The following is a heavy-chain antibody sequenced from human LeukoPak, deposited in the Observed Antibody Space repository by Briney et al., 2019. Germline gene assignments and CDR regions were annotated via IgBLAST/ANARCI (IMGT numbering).Heavy chain of an antibody. J-gene: IGHJ3*02. CDR2: INPNSGGT. CDR1: GFTFSSYG. Sequence: GRSLRLSCAASGFTFSSYGMHWVRQAPGQGLEWMGWINPNSGGTNYAQKFQGWVTMTRDTSISTAYMELSRLRSDDTAVYYCARGGITGTTRGPTRLNDAFDIWGQGTMVTVSS. D-gene: IGHD1-20*01. CDR3: ARGGITGTTRGPTRLNDAFDI. V-gene: IGHV1-2*04.